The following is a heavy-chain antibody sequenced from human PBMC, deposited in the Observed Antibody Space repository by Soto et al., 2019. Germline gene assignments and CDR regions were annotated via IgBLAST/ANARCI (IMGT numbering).Heavy chain of an antibody. D-gene: IGHD3-10*01. J-gene: IGHJ4*02. CDR2: IKTKPDDGTI. CDR1: GLIFSDVW. V-gene: IGHV3-15*01. CDR3: TTSNPGVDF. Sequence: GWSLRLSCAASGLIFSDVWMTWVRQAPGKGLEWVGRIKTKPDDGTIDYAAPVRGRFTISRDDSKNTLYLQMTSLTPDDTGVYYSTTSNPGVDFWGPGTLVTVSS.